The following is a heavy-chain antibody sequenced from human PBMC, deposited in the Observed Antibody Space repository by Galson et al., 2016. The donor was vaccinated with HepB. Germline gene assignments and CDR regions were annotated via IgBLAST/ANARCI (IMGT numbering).Heavy chain of an antibody. CDR1: GFTFTNAW. J-gene: IGHJ4*02. CDR3: TTEEYSSGYLDY. V-gene: IGHV3-15*07. Sequence: SLRLSCAASGFTFTNAWMNWVRPAPGKGLEWVGRIKRHTDGGTTDYAAPVKGRFTISRDDSKNTLYLQMSSLKTEDTAVYFCTTEEYSSGYLDYWGQGTLVTVSS. D-gene: IGHD6-19*01. CDR2: IKRHTDGGTT.